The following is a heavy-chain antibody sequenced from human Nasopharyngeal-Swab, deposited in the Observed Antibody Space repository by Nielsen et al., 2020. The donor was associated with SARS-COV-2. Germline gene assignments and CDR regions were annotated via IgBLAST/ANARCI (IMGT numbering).Heavy chain of an antibody. D-gene: IGHD1-26*01. J-gene: IGHJ4*02. CDR3: ARRDGSYYDVDY. Sequence: VRQMPGKGLEWMGIIYPGDSDTRYSPSFQGQVTISADKSISTAYLQWSSLKPSDTAMYYCARRDGSYYDVDYWGQGTLVTVSS. V-gene: IGHV5-51*01. CDR2: IYPGDSDT.